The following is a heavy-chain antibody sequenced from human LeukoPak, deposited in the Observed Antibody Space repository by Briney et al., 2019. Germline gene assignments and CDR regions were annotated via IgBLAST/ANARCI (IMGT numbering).Heavy chain of an antibody. D-gene: IGHD5-12*01. V-gene: IGHV1-69*04. CDR3: AREGVGDGYNYYFDY. CDR1: GGTFSSYA. Sequence: GSSVKVSCKASGGTFSSYAISWVRPAPGQGLEWMGRIIPILGIANYAQKFQGRVTITADKSTSTAYMELSSLRSEDTAVYYCAREGVGDGYNYYFDYWGQGTLVTVSS. J-gene: IGHJ4*02. CDR2: IIPILGIA.